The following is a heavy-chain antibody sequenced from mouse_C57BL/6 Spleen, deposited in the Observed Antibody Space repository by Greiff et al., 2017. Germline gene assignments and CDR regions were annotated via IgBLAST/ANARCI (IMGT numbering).Heavy chain of an antibody. V-gene: IGHV5-4*03. CDR1: GFTFSSYA. CDR3: ARALRDYYAMDY. J-gene: IGHJ4*01. D-gene: IGHD2-12*01. CDR2: ISDGGSYT. Sequence: EVKLVASGGGLVKPGGSLKLSCAASGFTFSSYALSWVRQTPEKRLEWVATISDGGSYTYYPDNVKGRFTISRDNAKNNLYLQMSHLKSEDTAMYYCARALRDYYAMDYWGQGTSVTVSS.